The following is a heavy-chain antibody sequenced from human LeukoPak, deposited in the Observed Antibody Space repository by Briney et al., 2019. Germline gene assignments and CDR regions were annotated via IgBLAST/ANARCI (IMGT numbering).Heavy chain of an antibody. CDR1: GFTFIRYA. D-gene: IGHD3-3*01. J-gene: IGHJ4*02. CDR3: ANQYYDLWSGYFVRGYFNY. V-gene: IGHV3-23*01. Sequence: GGSLRLSWAASGFTFIRYAMSWVRQAPGKGLEWVAAISGSGGSTYYASSGKGRFTISRDNSKNTLYLQMNSLRAKRTAVYYCANQYYDLWSGYFVRGYFNYWGKGTLVTVS. CDR2: ISGSGGST.